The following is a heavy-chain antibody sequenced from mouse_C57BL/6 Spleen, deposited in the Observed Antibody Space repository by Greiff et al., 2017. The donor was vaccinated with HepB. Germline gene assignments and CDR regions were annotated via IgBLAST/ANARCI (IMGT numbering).Heavy chain of an antibody. CDR3: ARSGDRGYFDY. V-gene: IGHV1-59*01. CDR2: IDPSDSYT. J-gene: IGHJ2*01. Sequence: QVQLQQSGAELVRPGTSVKLSCKASGYTFTSYWMHWVKQRPGQGLEWIGVIDPSDSYTNYNQKFKGKATVTVDTSSSTAYMQLSSLTSEDSAVYYCARSGDRGYFDYWGQGTTLTVSS. CDR1: GYTFTSYW. D-gene: IGHD3-3*01.